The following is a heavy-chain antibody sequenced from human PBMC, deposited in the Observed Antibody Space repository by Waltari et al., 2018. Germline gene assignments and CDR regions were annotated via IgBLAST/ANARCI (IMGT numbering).Heavy chain of an antibody. CDR3: ARDGGASGSYDY. Sequence: EVQLVESGGVLVQPGWPVRLSGAASALMFGRSWSAGLCQAPGKGLEWVANIKEDGSAQAYGDSVRGRFIISRDNAQNSLYLQMNYLRAEDTAVYYCARDGGASGSYDYWGQGTLVTVSS. D-gene: IGHD3-10*01. J-gene: IGHJ4*02. CDR1: ALMFGRSW. V-gene: IGHV3-7*01. CDR2: IKEDGSAQ.